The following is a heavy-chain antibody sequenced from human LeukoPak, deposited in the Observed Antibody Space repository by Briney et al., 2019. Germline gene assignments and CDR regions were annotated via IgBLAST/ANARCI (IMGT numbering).Heavy chain of an antibody. CDR2: ISSSSSYI. CDR3: AKGNYGDYVRVGYYFDY. CDR1: GFTFSSYS. J-gene: IGHJ4*02. V-gene: IGHV3-21*04. Sequence: GGSLRLSCAASGFTFSSYSMNWVRQAPGKGLEWVSSISSSSSYIYYADSVKGRFTISRDNARNSLYLQMNSLRAEDTAVYYCAKGNYGDYVRVGYYFDYWGQGTLVTVSS. D-gene: IGHD4-17*01.